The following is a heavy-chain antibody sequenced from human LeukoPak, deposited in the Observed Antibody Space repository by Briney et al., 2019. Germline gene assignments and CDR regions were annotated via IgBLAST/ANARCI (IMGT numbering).Heavy chain of an antibody. J-gene: IGHJ4*02. CDR1: GFTFDDYG. CDR3: ARDLKAQLWYGDNFDY. V-gene: IGHV3-7*01. D-gene: IGHD3-10*01. Sequence: GGSLRLSCAASGFTFDDYGMTWVRQAPAKGLEWVANIKQDGSEKYYVDSVKGRFTISRDNAKNSLYLQMNSLRAEDTAVYYCARDLKAQLWYGDNFDYRGQGTLVTVSS. CDR2: IKQDGSEK.